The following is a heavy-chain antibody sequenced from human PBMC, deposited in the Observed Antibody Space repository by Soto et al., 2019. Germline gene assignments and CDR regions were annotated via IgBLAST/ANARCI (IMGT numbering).Heavy chain of an antibody. CDR1: GHSFTTNW. Sequence: GPSLKISCKGSGHSFTTNWIGWVRQMPGKGLEWMGVIYPGHSDTRYSPSFQGQVAISADKSINTAYLQWSSLKASDTAMYYCARHSGVAEDGTDWGQGTLVTVSS. CDR2: IYPGHSDT. V-gene: IGHV5-51*01. D-gene: IGHD6-13*01. J-gene: IGHJ1*01. CDR3: ARHSGVAEDGTD.